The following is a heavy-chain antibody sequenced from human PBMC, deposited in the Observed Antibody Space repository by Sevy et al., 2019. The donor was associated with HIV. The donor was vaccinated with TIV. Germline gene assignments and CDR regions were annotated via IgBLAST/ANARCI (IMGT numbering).Heavy chain of an antibody. CDR2: ISSSSSYI. CDR1: GFTFSSYS. J-gene: IGHJ4*02. V-gene: IGHV3-21*01. CDR3: ARDLYDILTGYYNAYDY. D-gene: IGHD3-9*01. Sequence: GESLKISCAASGFTFSSYSMNWVRQAPGKGLEWVSSISSSSSYIYYADSVKGRFTISRDNAKNSLYLQMNSLRAEDTAVYYCARDLYDILTGYYNAYDYWGQGTLVTVSS.